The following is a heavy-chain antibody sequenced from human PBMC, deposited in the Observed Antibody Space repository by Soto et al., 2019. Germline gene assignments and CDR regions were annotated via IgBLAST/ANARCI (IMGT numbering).Heavy chain of an antibody. CDR2: ISAYNDNS. CDR1: GYTFTSYG. Sequence: ASVKVSCKASGYTFTSYGISWVRQAPGQGLVWMGWISAYNDNSNYPQKLQGRVTMTTDTSTSTAYMELRSLSCKVTAVYFCARDHCSGGSCYLSSRAFEIGGQGTMLSV. CDR3: ARDHCSGGSCYLSSRAFEI. D-gene: IGHD2-15*01. V-gene: IGHV1-18*01. J-gene: IGHJ3*02.